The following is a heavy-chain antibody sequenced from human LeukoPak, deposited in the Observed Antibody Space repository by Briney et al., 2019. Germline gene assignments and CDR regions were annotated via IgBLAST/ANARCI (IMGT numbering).Heavy chain of an antibody. CDR2: ISSSGGST. CDR1: GFTFSSYE. CDR3: AKRYYDSSGYSPPGT. Sequence: GGSLRLSCAASGFTFSSYEMNWVRQAPGKGLEWVSYISSSGGSTYYADSVKGRFTISRDNSKNTLYLQMNSLRAEDTAVYYCAKRYYDSSGYSPPGTWGQGTLVTVSS. J-gene: IGHJ5*02. V-gene: IGHV3-23*01. D-gene: IGHD3-22*01.